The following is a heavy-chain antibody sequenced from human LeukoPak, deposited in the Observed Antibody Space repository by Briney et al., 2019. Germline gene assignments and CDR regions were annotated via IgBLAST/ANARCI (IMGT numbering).Heavy chain of an antibody. V-gene: IGHV3-48*04. CDR1: GFTFSSYS. J-gene: IGHJ4*02. Sequence: GGSLRLSCAASGFTFSSYSMNWVRQAPGKGLEWVSYISSSGDTIYYADSVKGRFTISRDNAKNSLYLQMNSLRAEDTAVYYCARGRVFFDYWGQGTLVTVSS. CDR2: ISSSGDTI. CDR3: ARGRVFFDY. D-gene: IGHD3-3*01.